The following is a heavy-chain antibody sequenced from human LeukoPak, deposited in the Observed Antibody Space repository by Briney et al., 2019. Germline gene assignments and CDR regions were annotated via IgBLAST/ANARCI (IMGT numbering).Heavy chain of an antibody. Sequence: GGSLRLSCAASGFTFSSYAMSWVRQAPGKGLEWVSTISGSGGVTYYADSVKGRFTISRDNSKSTLSLQMNSLRAEDTAVYYCARAKSRYCSSTSCPWDDYWGQGTLVTVSS. CDR3: ARAKSRYCSSTSCPWDDY. CDR2: ISGSGGVT. J-gene: IGHJ4*02. CDR1: GFTFSSYA. D-gene: IGHD2-2*01. V-gene: IGHV3-23*01.